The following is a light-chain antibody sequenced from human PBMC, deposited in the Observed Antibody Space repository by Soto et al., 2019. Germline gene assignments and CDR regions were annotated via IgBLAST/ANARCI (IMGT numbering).Light chain of an antibody. CDR1: QVIGSW. V-gene: IGKV1-12*01. Sequence: DIQMTQSPSSVSASVGARVTITCRASQVIGSWLLWYQQKPGKAPKILIFGASSLQSGVPSRFSGNRSGTDFTLTISSLQPEDSATYFCQQSHSFPPTFGQGTKVEI. CDR2: GAS. CDR3: QQSHSFPPT. J-gene: IGKJ1*01.